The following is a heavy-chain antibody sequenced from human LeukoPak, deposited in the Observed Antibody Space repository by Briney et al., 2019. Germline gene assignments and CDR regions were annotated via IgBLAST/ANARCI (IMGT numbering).Heavy chain of an antibody. J-gene: IGHJ1*01. D-gene: IGHD3-22*01. CDR1: GNTFTNNG. Sequence: ASVKVSCKAYGNTFTNNGISWVRQAPGQGLEWMGWISAYNGYTNYAQKLQGRVTMTTDTSTSTVYMELRSLRSDDTAVYYCARGNHYYDSSAYLAWESFQHWGQGTLVTVSS. CDR3: ARGNHYYDSSAYLAWESFQH. V-gene: IGHV1-18*01. CDR2: ISAYNGYT.